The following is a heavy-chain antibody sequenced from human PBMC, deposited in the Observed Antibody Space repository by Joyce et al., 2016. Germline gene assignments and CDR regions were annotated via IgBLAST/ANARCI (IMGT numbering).Heavy chain of an antibody. CDR3: ARERGGGMSAFDI. Sequence: EVQLVEAGGALVQLGGSLGLSCAASGFTFSAFEIPWVRQPTGKGLEWVSAIGTAGDPYYAGSVKGRFTIARENAKSSLFLQMNSLRAEDTAVYYCARERGGGMSAFDIWGQGTMVTVSS. CDR1: GFTFSAFE. J-gene: IGHJ3*02. CDR2: IGTAGDP. V-gene: IGHV3-13*05. D-gene: IGHD3-16*01.